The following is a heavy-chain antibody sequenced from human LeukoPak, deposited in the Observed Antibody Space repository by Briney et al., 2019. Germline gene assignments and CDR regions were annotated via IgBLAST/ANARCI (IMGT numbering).Heavy chain of an antibody. D-gene: IGHD6-19*01. J-gene: IGHJ4*02. V-gene: IGHV3-30*18. CDR3: AKGDSSGWSPLGY. Sequence: GGSLRLSCAASGFTFSSYGMHWVRQAPGKGLEWVAIISYDGSNRYYPDSVKGRFTISRDNSKNTLYLQMNSLRAEDTAVYYCAKGDSSGWSPLGYWGRGTLVTVSS. CDR2: ISYDGSNR. CDR1: GFTFSSYG.